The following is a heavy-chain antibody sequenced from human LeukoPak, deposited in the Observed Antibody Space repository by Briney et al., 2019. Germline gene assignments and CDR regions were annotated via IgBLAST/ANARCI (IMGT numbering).Heavy chain of an antibody. CDR2: IYPGDSNT. Sequence: GESLKISCKSSGYSFTSYWIGWLRQMPGKGLEWMGIIYPGDSNTSYSPSVQRQVTISADKSISTAYLQWSSLKASDTAMYYCARYDSSGYCSDYWGQGTLVTVSS. J-gene: IGHJ4*02. CDR1: GYSFTSYW. V-gene: IGHV5-51*01. D-gene: IGHD3-22*01. CDR3: ARYDSSGYCSDY.